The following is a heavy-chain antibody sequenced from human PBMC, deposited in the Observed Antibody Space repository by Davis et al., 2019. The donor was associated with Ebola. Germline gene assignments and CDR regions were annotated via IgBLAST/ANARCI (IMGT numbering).Heavy chain of an antibody. V-gene: IGHV4-59*08. CDR2: IYYSGST. CDR3: ARVYYYGMDV. CDR1: GGSISSYY. Sequence: SETLSLTCAVSGGSISSYYWSWIRQPPGKGLEWIGYIYYSGSTNYNPSLKSRVTISVDTSKNQFSLKLSSVTAADTAVYYCARVYYYGMDVWGQGTTVTVSS. J-gene: IGHJ6*02.